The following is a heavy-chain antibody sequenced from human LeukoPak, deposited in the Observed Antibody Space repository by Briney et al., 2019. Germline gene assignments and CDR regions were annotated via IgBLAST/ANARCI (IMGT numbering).Heavy chain of an antibody. Sequence: PSETLSLTCTVSGGSISSYYWSWIRQPPGKGLEWIGYVSYSGNTNYNPSLKSRVTISVDTSKNQFSLRLSSVTAADTAVYYCARHRAARGFLAYWGQGTLVTVSS. CDR2: VSYSGNT. J-gene: IGHJ4*02. CDR1: GGSISSYY. D-gene: IGHD6-6*01. V-gene: IGHV4-59*08. CDR3: ARHRAARGFLAY.